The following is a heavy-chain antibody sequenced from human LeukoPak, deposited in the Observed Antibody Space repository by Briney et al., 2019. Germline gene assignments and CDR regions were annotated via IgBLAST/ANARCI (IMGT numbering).Heavy chain of an antibody. Sequence: ASVKVSCKASGYTVTNNDIAWVRQAPGQGLEWMGRIISYSGDTNYAPKFQGRVTMTTDTSTNTAYMELRSLTSADTAIYYCARGGYILGFWGQGTQVTVSS. CDR2: IISYSGDT. V-gene: IGHV1-18*01. CDR1: GYTVTNND. J-gene: IGHJ4*02. CDR3: ARGGYILGF. D-gene: IGHD5-18*01.